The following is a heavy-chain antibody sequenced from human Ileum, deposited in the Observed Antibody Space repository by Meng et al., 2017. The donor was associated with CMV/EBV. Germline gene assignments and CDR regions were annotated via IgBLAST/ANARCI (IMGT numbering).Heavy chain of an antibody. Sequence: GESLKISCTASGFTFNIFAMSWVRQAPGKGLEWVSTFSGNGNNPYYADSVKGRFTISRDNSKNTVYLQMSSLRAEDTALYYCVRDRGYNDVYYYGLDVWGQGTTVTVSS. D-gene: IGHD5-12*01. J-gene: IGHJ6*02. CDR2: FSGNGNNP. CDR3: VRDRGYNDVYYYGLDV. CDR1: GFTFNIFA. V-gene: IGHV3-23*01.